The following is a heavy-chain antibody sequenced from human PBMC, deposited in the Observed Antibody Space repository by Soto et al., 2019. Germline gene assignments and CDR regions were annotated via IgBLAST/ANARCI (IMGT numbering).Heavy chain of an antibody. CDR2: INDSGGST. J-gene: IGHJ4*02. V-gene: IGHV3-23*01. Sequence: HPGGSLRLSCAASGFTFSSFAMSWVRQAPGKGLEWVSGINDSGGSTYSADSVKGRFTISRDNSKNTLYLQMNSLRADDTAVYYCARRRDASGSYFDSWSQGTLVTVSS. CDR3: ARRRDASGSYFDS. D-gene: IGHD3-10*01. CDR1: GFTFSSFA.